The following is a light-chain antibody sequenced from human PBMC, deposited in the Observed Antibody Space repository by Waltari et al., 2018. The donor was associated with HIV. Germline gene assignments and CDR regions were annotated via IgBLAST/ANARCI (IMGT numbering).Light chain of an antibody. CDR3: ASWDDSLSALL. CDR1: TSNIGSNA. Sequence: QSVLTQPPSASGTPGQSLTISCSGSTSNIGSNAENWFHHIPGTAPRRLIHSDNQRPSGVPDRVSGSKSGTSASLAITGLQSEDEAVYYCASWDDSLSALLFGGGTRLTVL. V-gene: IGLV1-44*01. CDR2: SDN. J-gene: IGLJ2*01.